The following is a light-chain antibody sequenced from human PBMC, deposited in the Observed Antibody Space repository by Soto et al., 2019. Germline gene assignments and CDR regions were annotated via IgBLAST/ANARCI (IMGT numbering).Light chain of an antibody. CDR3: HQRYIWPPLT. CDR1: QSVENY. CDR2: DPS. V-gene: IGKV3-11*01. J-gene: IGKJ4*01. Sequence: EIVLTQSPATLSLSPGERATLSCRASQSVENYLAWFQQKRGQAPRLLIYDPSNRAAGIPDRFSGSGSGTDFTLTISSLEPEDFAVYYCHQRYIWPPLTFGGGTKVEIK.